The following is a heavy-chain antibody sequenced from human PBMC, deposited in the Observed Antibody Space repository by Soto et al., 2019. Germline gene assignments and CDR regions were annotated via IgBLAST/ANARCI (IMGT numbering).Heavy chain of an antibody. Sequence: SVKVSCKASGGTFSSYAISWVRQGPGQGLEWMGGIIPIFGTANYAQKFQGRVTITADESTSTAYMELSSLRSEDTAVYYCARVKDFWSGYWYYFDYWGQGTLVTVSS. D-gene: IGHD3-3*01. CDR2: IIPIFGTA. V-gene: IGHV1-69*13. CDR1: GGTFSSYA. J-gene: IGHJ4*02. CDR3: ARVKDFWSGYWYYFDY.